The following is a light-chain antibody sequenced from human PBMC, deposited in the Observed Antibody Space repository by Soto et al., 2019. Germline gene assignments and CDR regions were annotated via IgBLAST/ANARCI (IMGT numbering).Light chain of an antibody. CDR3: QQYNSYPWT. CDR2: WAS. CDR1: QSILDRSKNKYY. J-gene: IGKJ1*01. V-gene: IGKV4-1*01. Sequence: DIVMTQSPDSLAVSLGERATFNCKSSQSILDRSKNKYYLAWYQQKSGQPPKLLIYWASLRESGVPDRFTGSGSGTDFTLTISSLQPDDFATYYCQQYNSYPWTFGQGTKVEIK.